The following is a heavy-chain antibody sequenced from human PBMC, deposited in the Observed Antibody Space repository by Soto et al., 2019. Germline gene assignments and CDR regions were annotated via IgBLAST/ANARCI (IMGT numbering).Heavy chain of an antibody. D-gene: IGHD2-15*01. J-gene: IGHJ4*02. Sequence: RASVKVSCKASGYTFTSYAMHWVRQAPGQRLEWMGWINAGNGNTKYSQKFQGRVTITRDTSASTAYMELSSLRSEDTAVYYCARGPGGPDGHGDYWGQGTLVTVSS. CDR2: INAGNGNT. CDR3: ARGPGGPDGHGDY. V-gene: IGHV1-3*01. CDR1: GYTFTSYA.